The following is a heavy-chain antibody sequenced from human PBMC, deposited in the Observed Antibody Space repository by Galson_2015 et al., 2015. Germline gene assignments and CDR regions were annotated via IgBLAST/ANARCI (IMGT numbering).Heavy chain of an antibody. CDR2: MNPSSGNT. V-gene: IGHV1-8*01. CDR1: GYTFTSYD. J-gene: IGHJ4*02. D-gene: IGHD2-2*01. CDR3: ARRIVVSTPDY. Sequence: SVKVSCKASGYTFTSYDINWVRQALGQGLEWMGWMNPSSGNTGYAQKFQGRVTMTRNTSISTAYMELSSLRSEDTAVYYCARRIVVSTPDYWGQGTLVPVSS.